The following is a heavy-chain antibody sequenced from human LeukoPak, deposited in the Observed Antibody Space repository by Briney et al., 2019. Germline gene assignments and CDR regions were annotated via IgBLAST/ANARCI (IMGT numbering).Heavy chain of an antibody. CDR2: IYYSGST. Sequence: SETLSLTCTVSGGSISSSSYYWGWIRQPPGKGLEWIGSIYYSGSTYYNPSLKSRVTISVDTSKNQFSLKLSSVTAADTAVYYCAREVSGTSGPNYYMDLWGKGTTVTVSS. CDR1: GGSISSSSYY. J-gene: IGHJ6*03. D-gene: IGHD2-2*01. V-gene: IGHV4-39*07. CDR3: AREVSGTSGPNYYMDL.